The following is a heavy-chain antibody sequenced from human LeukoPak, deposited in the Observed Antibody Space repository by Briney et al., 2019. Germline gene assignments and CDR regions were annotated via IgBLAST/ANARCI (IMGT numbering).Heavy chain of an antibody. Sequence: GGSLRLSCAACGFTVSSNYMSWVRQAPGKGLEWVSAIGADGRSTDYADSVKGRFTISRDISKNTLYLQMNSLRAEDTALYYCTRRVGGTPDHWGLGTLVTVSS. D-gene: IGHD1-26*01. V-gene: IGHV3-23*01. J-gene: IGHJ5*02. CDR1: GFTVSSNY. CDR3: TRRVGGTPDH. CDR2: IGADGRST.